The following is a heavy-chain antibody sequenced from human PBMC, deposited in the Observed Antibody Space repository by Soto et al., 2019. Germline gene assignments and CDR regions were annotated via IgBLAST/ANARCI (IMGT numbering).Heavy chain of an antibody. CDR1: GFLFSSYA. D-gene: IGHD5-12*01. Sequence: VGSLSLSCAASGFLFSSYAMTWVRQAPGKGLYWVSAISSRSDNTYYADSVKGRFTISRDNSKNTLYLQMNSLRAEDTAVYYCAKTGYGSDVLWWFDPWGQGTLVTVSS. J-gene: IGHJ5*02. CDR3: AKTGYGSDVLWWFDP. V-gene: IGHV3-23*01. CDR2: ISSRSDNT.